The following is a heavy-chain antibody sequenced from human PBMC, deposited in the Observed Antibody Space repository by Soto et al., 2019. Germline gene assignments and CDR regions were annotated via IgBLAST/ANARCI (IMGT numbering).Heavy chain of an antibody. CDR1: TFTFINAW. CDR3: ATDPLRWQLACDY. D-gene: IGHD2-15*01. Sequence: EVQLVESGGDLVQNGGSLRLSCTASTFTFINAWMSWVRQAPGKGLEWVGRIKSKTDGGTTYYAAAVKGRFTISRDDSQNPLYLQMNSLKTEGTAIDYGATDPLRWQLACDYWGQGTLVTVSS. CDR2: IKSKTDGGTT. J-gene: IGHJ4*02. V-gene: IGHV3-15*06.